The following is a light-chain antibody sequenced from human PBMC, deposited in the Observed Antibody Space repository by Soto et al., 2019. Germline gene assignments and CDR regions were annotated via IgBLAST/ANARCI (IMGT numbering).Light chain of an antibody. V-gene: IGLV2-8*01. CDR3: RSFAGGLSPVL. CDR1: SSDVGGYNY. J-gene: IGLJ2*01. Sequence: QSALTQPPSASGSLGQSVTISCTGTSSDVGGYNYVSWHQQHPGKAPKVMIYEVTKRPPGVPDRFSGSKSGNTASLTVSGLQAEDEADYYCRSFAGGLSPVLLGGGTKLTVL. CDR2: EVT.